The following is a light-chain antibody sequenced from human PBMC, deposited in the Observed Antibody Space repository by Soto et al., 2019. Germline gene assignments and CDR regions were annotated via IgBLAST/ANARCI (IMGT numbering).Light chain of an antibody. CDR1: QSISSSY. J-gene: IGKJ1*01. V-gene: IGKV3-20*01. Sequence: EIVLTQSPGTRCLSPGERATLSCRASQSISSSYLAWYQQKPGQAPRLLIYGASSRATGIPDRFSGGGSGTDFTLTISSLQPEDFAVYYCQQYNSSPRTFGQGTKVDIK. CDR2: GAS. CDR3: QQYNSSPRT.